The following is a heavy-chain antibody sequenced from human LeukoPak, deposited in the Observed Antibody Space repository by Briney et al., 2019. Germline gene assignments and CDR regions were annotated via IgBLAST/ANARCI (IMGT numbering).Heavy chain of an antibody. CDR3: ALSGSYYYYYYYGMDV. J-gene: IGHJ6*02. V-gene: IGHV3-74*01. CDR1: GFTFSSHW. D-gene: IGHD1-26*01. CDR2: INSDGSSI. Sequence: GGSLRLSCAASGFTFSSHWMHWVRQAPGKGLVWVSRINSDGSSISYADSVKGRFTISRDNSKNTLYLQMNSLRAEDTAVYYCALSGSYYYYYYYGMDVWGQGTTVTVSS.